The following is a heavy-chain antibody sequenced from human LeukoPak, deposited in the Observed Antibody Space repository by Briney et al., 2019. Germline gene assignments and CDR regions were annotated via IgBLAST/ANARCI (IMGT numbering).Heavy chain of an antibody. CDR1: GFSVSNYY. CDR2: VYNDGRI. Sequence: GGSLRLSCAASGFSVSNYYMSWVRQAPGKGPEWVAVVYNDGRIYYADSVKGRFTISRDFSKNTLYLQMNSLRDEDTAVYYCAKEGVRLRGPMEIYYSEQWGQGTLVTVSS. J-gene: IGHJ4*02. V-gene: IGHV3-66*01. D-gene: IGHD3-10*01. CDR3: AKEGVRLRGPMEIYYSEQ.